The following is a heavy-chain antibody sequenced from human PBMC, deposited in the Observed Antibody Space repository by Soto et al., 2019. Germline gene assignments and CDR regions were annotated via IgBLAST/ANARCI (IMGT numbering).Heavy chain of an antibody. CDR1: GFAFSSFP. Sequence: PGGSLRLSCAASGFAFSSFPMHWVRQAPGKGLVCVSRIDPDGSDTTYADSVKGRFTISRDNAKNIVYLQMSSLSSEDTALYYCATMAGTYPYWGQGTLVTVSS. CDR3: ATMAGTYPY. V-gene: IGHV3-74*01. D-gene: IGHD1-26*01. CDR2: IDPDGSDT. J-gene: IGHJ4*02.